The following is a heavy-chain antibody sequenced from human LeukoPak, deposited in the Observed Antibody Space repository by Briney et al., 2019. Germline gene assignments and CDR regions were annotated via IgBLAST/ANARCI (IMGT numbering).Heavy chain of an antibody. D-gene: IGHD3-22*01. CDR1: GGSFSGYS. V-gene: IGHV4-34*01. CDR2: INHSGST. Sequence: SESMSLTCAVYGGSFSGYSWSWIRQPPGKGLEWVGEINHSGSTNYNPSLKSRVTISVGTAKNQISLKLSSVTAADTAVYYCARGSGYYYDSSGSGCWGQGTLVTVPS. CDR3: ARGSGYYYDSSGSGC. J-gene: IGHJ4*02.